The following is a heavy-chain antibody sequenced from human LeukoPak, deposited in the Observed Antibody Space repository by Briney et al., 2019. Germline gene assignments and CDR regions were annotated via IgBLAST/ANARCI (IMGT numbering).Heavy chain of an antibody. J-gene: IGHJ4*02. D-gene: IGHD1-14*01. Sequence: GGSLRLSCAASGFTISSNYMSCVRQAPGKGLEWVSVIYSGGSTYYADSVKGRFTISRDTSKNKLYLQMNSLRAEDTAVYYCARGTQYYFDYWGQGTLVTVSS. CDR2: IYSGGST. V-gene: IGHV3-53*01. CDR1: GFTISSNY. CDR3: ARGTQYYFDY.